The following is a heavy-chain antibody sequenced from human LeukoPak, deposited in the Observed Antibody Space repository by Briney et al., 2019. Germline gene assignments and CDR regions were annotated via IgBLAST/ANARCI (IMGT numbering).Heavy chain of an antibody. V-gene: IGHV3-7*01. Sequence: GGSLRLSCAASGFTFSDYWMSWVRQAPGKGLEWVANIKQDGSEKYYVDSVKGRFTISRDNAKNSLYLQMNSLRAEDTAVYYCARGLPLQIIAAAGTAHDYWGQGTLVTVSS. D-gene: IGHD6-13*01. J-gene: IGHJ4*02. CDR1: GFTFSDYW. CDR2: IKQDGSEK. CDR3: ARGLPLQIIAAAGTAHDY.